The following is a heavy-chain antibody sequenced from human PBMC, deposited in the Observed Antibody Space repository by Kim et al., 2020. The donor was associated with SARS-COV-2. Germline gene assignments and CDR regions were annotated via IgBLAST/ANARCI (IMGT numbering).Heavy chain of an antibody. D-gene: IGHD4-17*01. CDR2: ISGNGGNK. Sequence: GGSLRLSCAASGFTFNNYSMNWVRQAPGKGLEWVSSISGNGGNKYYADSVKGRFTISRDNSKNTLYLQMNSLRAEDTAVYYCAKGSDGVYMSVCLDVWGQGITVTVSS. V-gene: IGHV3-21*04. J-gene: IGHJ6*02. CDR3: AKGSDGVYMSVCLDV. CDR1: GFTFNNYS.